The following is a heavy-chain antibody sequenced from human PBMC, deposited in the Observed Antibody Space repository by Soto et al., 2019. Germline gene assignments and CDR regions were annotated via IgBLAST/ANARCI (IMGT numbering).Heavy chain of an antibody. J-gene: IGHJ5*02. D-gene: IGHD6-19*01. Sequence: QVQLQESGPGLVKASETLSLTCTVSGGSISSYYWNWFRQSPGKGLEWIGNIHYSGRTNYNPSLKRRVTISVDPSGTPFALELSSVTAADTAVYYCARERYSSGWYNYFDPWGQGTLVTVSS. V-gene: IGHV4-59*01. CDR3: ARERYSSGWYNYFDP. CDR1: GGSISSYY. CDR2: IHYSGRT.